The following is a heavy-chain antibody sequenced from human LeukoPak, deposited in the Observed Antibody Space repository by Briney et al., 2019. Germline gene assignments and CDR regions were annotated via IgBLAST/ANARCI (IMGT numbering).Heavy chain of an antibody. V-gene: IGHV3-23*01. CDR3: ATQGYGDYAYFDY. J-gene: IGHJ4*02. CDR2: LTGSGGST. Sequence: PGGSLRLSCAASGFTFSDYYMSWIRQAPGKGLEWVSALTGSGGSTYYADSVKGRFTISRENSKNTLYLQMNSLRAEDTAVYYCATQGYGDYAYFDYWGQGTLVTVSS. CDR1: GFTFSDYY. D-gene: IGHD4-17*01.